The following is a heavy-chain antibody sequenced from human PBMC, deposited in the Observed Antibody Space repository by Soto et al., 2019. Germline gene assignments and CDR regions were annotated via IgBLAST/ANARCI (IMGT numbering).Heavy chain of an antibody. V-gene: IGHV1-69*13. Sequence: GASVKVSCKASGGTFSSYAISWVRQAPGQGLEWMGGIIPIFGTANYAQKFQGRVTITADESTSTAYMELSSLRSEDTAVYYCARGSDDSSGSNWVLNYGMDVWGQGTTVTVSS. J-gene: IGHJ6*02. CDR3: ARGSDDSSGSNWVLNYGMDV. CDR2: IIPIFGTA. CDR1: GGTFSSYA. D-gene: IGHD3-22*01.